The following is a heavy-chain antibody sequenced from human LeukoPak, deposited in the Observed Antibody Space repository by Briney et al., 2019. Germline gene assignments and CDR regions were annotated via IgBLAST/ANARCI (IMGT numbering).Heavy chain of an antibody. D-gene: IGHD6-6*01. CDR1: GGTFSSYA. Sequence: ASVKVSCKASGGTFSSYAISWVRQAPGQGLEWMGIINPSGGSTSYAQKFQGRVTMTRDTSTSTVYMELSSLRSEDTAVYYCARGSYSSSHLDYWGQGTLVTVSS. CDR2: INPSGGST. J-gene: IGHJ4*02. V-gene: IGHV1-46*01. CDR3: ARGSYSSSHLDY.